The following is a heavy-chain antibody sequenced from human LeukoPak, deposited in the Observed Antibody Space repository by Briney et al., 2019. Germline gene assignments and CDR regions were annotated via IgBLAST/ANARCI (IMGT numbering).Heavy chain of an antibody. CDR3: ARLGRQDTAMA. V-gene: IGHV1-2*02. CDR2: VNPNNGGT. J-gene: IGHJ5*02. Sequence: ASVKVSCKASGYTFTGYYMHWVRQAPGQGLKWMGWVNPNNGGTNYAQKFQGRVTMTRDSSITTAYMELSSLRSDDTAVYYCARLGRQDTAMAWGQGTLVTVSS. D-gene: IGHD5-18*01. CDR1: GYTFTGYY.